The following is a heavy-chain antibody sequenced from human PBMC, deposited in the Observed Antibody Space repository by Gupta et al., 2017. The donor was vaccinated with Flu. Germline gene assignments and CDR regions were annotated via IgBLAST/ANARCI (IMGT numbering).Heavy chain of an antibody. D-gene: IGHD2-21*01. CDR3: AKDRRGLRGPDY. Sequence: VRQAPGKGLEWVSTISGSGGSTYFADSVKGRFTISRDNSKSTLYLQMNSLRAEDTAIYYCAKDRRGLRGPDYWGQGTLVTVTS. J-gene: IGHJ4*02. V-gene: IGHV3-23*01. CDR2: ISGSGGST.